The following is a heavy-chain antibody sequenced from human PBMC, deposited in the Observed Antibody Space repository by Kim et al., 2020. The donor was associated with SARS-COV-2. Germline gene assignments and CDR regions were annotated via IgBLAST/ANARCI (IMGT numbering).Heavy chain of an antibody. J-gene: IGHJ6*02. V-gene: IGHV1-58*02. D-gene: IGHD1-26*01. CDR2: IVVGSGNT. Sequence: SVKVSCKASGFTFTSSAMQWVRQARGQRLEWIGWIVVGSGNTNYAQKFQERVTITRDMSTSTAYMELSSLRSEDTAVYYCAADRELRELPYYYYYYGMDVWGQGTTVTVSS. CDR1: GFTFTSSA. CDR3: AADRELRELPYYYYYYGMDV.